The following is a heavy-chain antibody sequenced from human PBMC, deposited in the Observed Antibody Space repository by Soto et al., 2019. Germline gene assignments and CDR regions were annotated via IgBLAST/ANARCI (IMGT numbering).Heavy chain of an antibody. Sequence: SETLSLTCTVSGGSISSSSYYWGWIRQPPGKGLEWIGSIYYSGSTYYNPSLKSRVTISVDTSKNQFSLKLSSVTAADTAVYYCARSSESSGYHYWFDPWGQGTLVTVSS. CDR3: ARSSESSGYHYWFDP. V-gene: IGHV4-39*01. CDR2: IYYSGST. J-gene: IGHJ5*02. CDR1: GGSISSSSYY. D-gene: IGHD5-12*01.